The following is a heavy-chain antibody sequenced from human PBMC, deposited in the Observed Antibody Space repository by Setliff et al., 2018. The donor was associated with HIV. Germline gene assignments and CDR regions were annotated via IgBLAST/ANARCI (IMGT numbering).Heavy chain of an antibody. J-gene: IGHJ6*03. CDR1: GGSFSGYS. V-gene: IGHV4-34*01. Sequence: ETLSLTCAVYGGSFSGYSWGWIRQPPGKGLEWTGEINHSGSTNYNPSLKSRVTISVDTSKRQFSLNLTSVTAADTAVYYCARGPPAEDYYYYMDVWDKGTTVTVSS. CDR2: INHSGST. CDR3: ARGPPAEDYYYYMDV.